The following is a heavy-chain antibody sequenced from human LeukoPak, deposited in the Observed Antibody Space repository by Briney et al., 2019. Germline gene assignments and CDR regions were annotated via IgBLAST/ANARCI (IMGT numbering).Heavy chain of an antibody. Sequence: GGSLRLSCAASGFTFSSYAMSWVRQAPGKGLEWVSAISGSGGSTYYADSVKGRFTISRDDSKNTLYLQMNSLRAEDTAVYYRAKSQQQSYFDYWGQETLVTVSS. CDR1: GFTFSSYA. V-gene: IGHV3-23*01. J-gene: IGHJ4*02. CDR3: AKSQQQSYFDY. D-gene: IGHD6-13*01. CDR2: ISGSGGST.